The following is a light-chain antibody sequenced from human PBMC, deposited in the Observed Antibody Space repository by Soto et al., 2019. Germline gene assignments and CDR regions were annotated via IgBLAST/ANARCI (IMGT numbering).Light chain of an antibody. CDR3: QQYGDLPWT. V-gene: IGKV3-20*01. J-gene: IGKJ1*01. Sequence: IVVTKSPATLSLSPGERATLSCRASQSVGSYLAWFQQTPGQAPRLLIYGASSRATGIADRFSGSGSGTDFTLTISRLEPEDSAVYYCQQYGDLPWTFGQGTKVDIK. CDR1: QSVGSY. CDR2: GAS.